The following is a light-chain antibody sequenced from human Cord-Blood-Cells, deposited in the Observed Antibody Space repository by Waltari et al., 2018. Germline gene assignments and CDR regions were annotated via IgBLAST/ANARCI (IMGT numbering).Light chain of an antibody. Sequence: QPVLTQPPSSSASPGESARLTCTLPSDINVGSYNIYWYQQKPGSPPRYLLYYYSDSDKGQGSGVPSRFSGSKSGNTASLTISGLQAEDEADYYCCSYAGSSTFGVFGGGTKLTV. CDR2: YYSDSDK. CDR3: CSYAGSSTFGV. V-gene: IGLV5-37*01. J-gene: IGLJ3*02. CDR1: SDINVGSYN.